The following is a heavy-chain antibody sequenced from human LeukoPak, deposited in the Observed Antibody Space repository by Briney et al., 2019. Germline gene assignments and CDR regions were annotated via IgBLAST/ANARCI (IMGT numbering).Heavy chain of an antibody. V-gene: IGHV1-18*01. D-gene: IGHD1-26*01. Sequence: EASVKVSCKSSGYTFTSYGISWVRQAPGQGLEWVGRISAGNGNTDYAQKVQGRVTMTTDTATNTAYRELRSLNSHDTAVYYCARNSESRLFDHWGQGILVTVSS. CDR3: ARNSESRLFDH. CDR2: ISAGNGNT. J-gene: IGHJ4*02. CDR1: GYTFTSYG.